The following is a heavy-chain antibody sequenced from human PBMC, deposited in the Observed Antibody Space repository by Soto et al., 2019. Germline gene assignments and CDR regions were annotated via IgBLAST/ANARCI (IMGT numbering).Heavy chain of an antibody. Sequence: EVQLVDSGGGLVKPGGSLRLSCAASGFTFNTYIMNWVRQAPGKGLEWVSSISNSGTYIYYADSVKGRFTISRDNAKNSLRLQMDSLRAEDTAVYYCARADSSSAYGMDVWGQGTTVTVSS. CDR2: ISNSGTYI. CDR1: GFTFNTYI. D-gene: IGHD6-6*01. CDR3: ARADSSSAYGMDV. J-gene: IGHJ6*02. V-gene: IGHV3-21*01.